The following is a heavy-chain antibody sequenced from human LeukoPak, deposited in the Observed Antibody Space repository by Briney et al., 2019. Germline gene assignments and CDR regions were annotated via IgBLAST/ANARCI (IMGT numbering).Heavy chain of an antibody. CDR2: ISSSSSYI. Sequence: GGSLRLSCAASGFTFSSYSMNWVRQAPGKGLEWVSSISSSSSYIDYADSVKGRFTISRDNAKNSLYLQMNSLRAEDTAVYYCAKDTAVAHFDYWGQGTLVTVSS. CDR3: AKDTAVAHFDY. D-gene: IGHD6-19*01. CDR1: GFTFSSYS. V-gene: IGHV3-21*01. J-gene: IGHJ4*02.